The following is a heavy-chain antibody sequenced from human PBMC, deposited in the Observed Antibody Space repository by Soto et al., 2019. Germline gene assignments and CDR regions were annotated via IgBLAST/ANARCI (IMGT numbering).Heavy chain of an antibody. D-gene: IGHD6-13*01. V-gene: IGHV4-39*01. Sequence: QLQLQESGPGLVKPSETLSLTCTVSGGFISSSNCYWGWIRQPPGKGLEWIGSIYHSGSTYYNPSLKSRVSISVDTSKNQCPLKVNSVTAADTAVYYCARPVGVEQQLVHDAFDLWGQGTMVAVSS. CDR1: GGFISSSNCY. CDR3: ARPVGVEQQLVHDAFDL. J-gene: IGHJ3*01. CDR2: IYHSGST.